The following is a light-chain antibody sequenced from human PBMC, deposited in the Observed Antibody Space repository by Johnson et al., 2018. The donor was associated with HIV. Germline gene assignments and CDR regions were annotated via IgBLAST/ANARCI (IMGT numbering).Light chain of an antibody. CDR1: SSNVGSSF. J-gene: IGLJ1*01. CDR3: AAWDDSLKGV. Sequence: QSVLTQPPSVSAAPGQTVTISCSGSSSNVGSSFVSWYRQVPGTAPKLLIYENNKRPSGIPDRFSGSNSGTSAPLSIRGLQAEDEADYYCAAWDDSLKGVFGTGTKVTVL. CDR2: ENN. V-gene: IGLV1-51*01.